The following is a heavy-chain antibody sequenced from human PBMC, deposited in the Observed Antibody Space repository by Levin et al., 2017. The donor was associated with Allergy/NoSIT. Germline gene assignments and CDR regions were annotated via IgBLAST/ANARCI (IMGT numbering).Heavy chain of an antibody. CDR2: IRSKAYGGTT. Sequence: GGSLRLSCTASGFTFGDYAMSWFRQAPGKGLEWVGFIRSKAYGGTTEYAASVKGRFTISRDDSKSIAYLQMNSLKTEDTAVYYCTRAPGLMVYAYRMGFDYWGQGTLVTVSS. D-gene: IGHD2-8*01. CDR3: TRAPGLMVYAYRMGFDY. J-gene: IGHJ4*02. CDR1: GFTFGDYA. V-gene: IGHV3-49*03.